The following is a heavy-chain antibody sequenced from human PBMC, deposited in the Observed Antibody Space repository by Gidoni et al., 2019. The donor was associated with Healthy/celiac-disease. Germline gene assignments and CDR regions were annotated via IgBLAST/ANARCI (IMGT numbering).Heavy chain of an antibody. J-gene: IGHJ6*02. D-gene: IGHD4-17*01. CDR2: IRSKAYGGTT. V-gene: IGHV3-49*04. CDR3: TRGHGDYYYYGMDV. CDR1: GFTFGDYA. Sequence: EVQLVESGGGLVQPGRSLRLSCTASGFTFGDYAMSWVRQAPGKGLGWVGFIRSKAYGGTTEYAASVKGRFTISRDDSKSIAYLQMNSLKTEDTAVYYCTRGHGDYYYYGMDVWGQGTTVTVSS.